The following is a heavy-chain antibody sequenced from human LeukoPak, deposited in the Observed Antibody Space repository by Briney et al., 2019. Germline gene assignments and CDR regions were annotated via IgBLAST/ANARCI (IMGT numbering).Heavy chain of an antibody. CDR3: ARRTGSYYLGFDP. CDR1: GVSINRYY. J-gene: IGHJ5*02. V-gene: IGHV4-59*12. CDR2: ISYSGST. D-gene: IGHD3-10*01. Sequence: PSETLSLTCTVSGVSINRYYWSWIRQPPGKGLEWIGYISYSGSTNYNPSLKSRVIISVDTSKNQFSLKLSSVTAADTAVYYCARRTGSYYLGFDPWGQGTLVTVSS.